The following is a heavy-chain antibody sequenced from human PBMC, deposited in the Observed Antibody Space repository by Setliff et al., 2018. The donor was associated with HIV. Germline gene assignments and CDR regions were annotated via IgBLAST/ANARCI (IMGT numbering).Heavy chain of an antibody. D-gene: IGHD1-26*01. Sequence: SETLSLTCAVSGYSISSGYYWAWVRQPPGNELEWIGSIYHDGTTHYRSSLRSRAAISIDTSKSQISLKVRSVTAADTAVYFCARLGYSGSLVGAFDIWGQGTMVTVSS. CDR3: ARLGYSGSLVGAFDI. CDR2: IYHDGTT. V-gene: IGHV4-38-2*01. CDR1: GYSISSGYY. J-gene: IGHJ3*02.